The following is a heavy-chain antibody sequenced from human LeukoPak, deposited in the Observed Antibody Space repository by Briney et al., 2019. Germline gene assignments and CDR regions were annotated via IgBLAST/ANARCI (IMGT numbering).Heavy chain of an antibody. CDR3: ARAAMTTVTMVTEAEGYGMDV. J-gene: IGHJ6*02. CDR2: IYYSGST. Sequence: SETLSLTCTVSGGSISSGGYYWSWIRQHPGKGLEWIGYIYYSGSTYYNPSLKSRVTISVDTSKNQFSLKLSSVTAADTAVYYCARAAMTTVTMVTEAEGYGMDVWGQGTTVTVSS. CDR1: GGSISSGGYY. D-gene: IGHD4-17*01. V-gene: IGHV4-31*03.